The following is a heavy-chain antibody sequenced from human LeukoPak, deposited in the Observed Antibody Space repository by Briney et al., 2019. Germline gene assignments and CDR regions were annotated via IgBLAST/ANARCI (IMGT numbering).Heavy chain of an antibody. V-gene: IGHV1-2*02. J-gene: IGHJ4*02. CDR3: ARESGSGGFDY. D-gene: IGHD1-14*01. CDR2: INPNSGGT. CDR1: GYTFTGYY. Sequence: VASVKLSCKASGYTFTGYYMHWVRQAPGQGLEWMGWINPNSGGTNYAQKFQGRVTMTRDTSISTAYMELSRLRTDDTAVYVCARESGSGGFDYWGQGTLGTVSS.